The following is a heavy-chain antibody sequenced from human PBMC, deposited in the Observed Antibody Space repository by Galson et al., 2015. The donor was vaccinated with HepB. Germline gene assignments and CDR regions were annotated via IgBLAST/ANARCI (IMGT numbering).Heavy chain of an antibody. CDR3: ARQETFYDYIWGRGGAFDI. Sequence: SLRLSCAASGFTFSNYWMHWVRQAPGKGLVWVSRTKSDGSSTNYADSVKGRFTISRDNAKNTLYLQMNSLRAEGTAVYYCARQETFYDYIWGRGGAFDIWGQGTMVTVSS. V-gene: IGHV3-74*01. CDR1: GFTFSNYW. CDR2: TKSDGSST. D-gene: IGHD3-16*01. J-gene: IGHJ3*02.